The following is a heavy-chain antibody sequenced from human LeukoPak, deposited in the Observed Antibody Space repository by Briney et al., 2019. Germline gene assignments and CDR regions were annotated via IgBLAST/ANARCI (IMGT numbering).Heavy chain of an antibody. V-gene: IGHV3-30*02. CDR2: IRYDGSDK. J-gene: IGHJ4*02. Sequence: PGGSLRLSCAASGFTFSRSDMHWLRQAPGKGLEWVAFIRYDGSDKYYGNSVKGRFTISRDNSKNTLYLRMYSLRAEDTAVYYCAKADGDAPFDRWGQGTLVTVSS. CDR3: AKADGDAPFDR. CDR1: GFTFSRSD. D-gene: IGHD2-2*01.